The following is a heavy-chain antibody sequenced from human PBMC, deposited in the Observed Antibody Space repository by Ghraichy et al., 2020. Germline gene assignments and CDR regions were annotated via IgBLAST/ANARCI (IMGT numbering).Heavy chain of an antibody. CDR2: IRDNGQTT. Sequence: GGSLTLSCRASGFAFSSYSLNWVRQAPGKGLEWISYIRDNGQTTAYADSVKGRFTVSRDNARDSVTLQMNSLRVEDTAVYYCASMIADFDYWGQGSQVAVSP. J-gene: IGHJ4*02. V-gene: IGHV3-48*01. D-gene: IGHD2-21*01. CDR3: ASMIADFDY. CDR1: GFAFSSYS.